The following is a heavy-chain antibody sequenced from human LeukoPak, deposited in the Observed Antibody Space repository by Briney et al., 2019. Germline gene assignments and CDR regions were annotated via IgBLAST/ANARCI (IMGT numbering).Heavy chain of an antibody. Sequence: SVKVSCKASGGTFSSYAISWVRQAPGQGLEWMGRIIPILGIANYAQKFQGRVTITADKSTSTAYMELSSLRSEDTAVYYCARGVAGGWVLFDYWGQGTLVTVSS. CDR3: ARGVAGGWVLFDY. CDR1: GGTFSSYA. V-gene: IGHV1-69*04. D-gene: IGHD6-19*01. CDR2: IIPILGIA. J-gene: IGHJ4*02.